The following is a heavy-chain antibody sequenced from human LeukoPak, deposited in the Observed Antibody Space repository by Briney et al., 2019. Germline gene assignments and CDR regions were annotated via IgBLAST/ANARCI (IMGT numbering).Heavy chain of an antibody. CDR2: TNSGGTTT. CDR1: GFPFSDFS. CDR3: AKQSYARSLGE. D-gene: IGHD3-10*02. Sequence: PGGSLRLSCATSGFPFSDFSMTWVRQAPGKGLEWISTTNSGGTTTYYAESMKGRFTISRDNFKNALYLQMSSLRVEDTAIYYCAKQSYARSLGEGGPGTLVTVSS. J-gene: IGHJ4*02. V-gene: IGHV3-23*01.